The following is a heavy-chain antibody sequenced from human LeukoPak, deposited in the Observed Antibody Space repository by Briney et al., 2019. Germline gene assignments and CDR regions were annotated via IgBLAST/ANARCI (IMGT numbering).Heavy chain of an antibody. J-gene: IGHJ5*02. Sequence: SETLSLTCAVFGGSFSGYYWSWIRQPPGKGLEWIGEINHSGSTNYNPSLKSRVTISVDTSKNQFSLKLSSVTAADTAVYYCARSSSKAPIDPWGQGTLVTVSP. D-gene: IGHD6-13*01. V-gene: IGHV4-34*01. CDR2: INHSGST. CDR1: GGSFSGYY. CDR3: ARSSSKAPIDP.